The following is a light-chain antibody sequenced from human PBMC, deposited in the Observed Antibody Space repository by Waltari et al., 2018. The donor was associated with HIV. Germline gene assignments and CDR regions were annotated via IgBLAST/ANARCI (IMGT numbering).Light chain of an antibody. J-gene: IGLJ2*01. Sequence: SYELTQPPSVSVSPGQTARITCSGDALPKQYAYWYQQKPGQAPVLGIYKDSERPSGIPDGFSGSSSGTTVTLTISGVQAEDEADYYCQSADSSGTYVVFGGGTKLTVL. V-gene: IGLV3-25*03. CDR1: ALPKQY. CDR3: QSADSSGTYVV. CDR2: KDS.